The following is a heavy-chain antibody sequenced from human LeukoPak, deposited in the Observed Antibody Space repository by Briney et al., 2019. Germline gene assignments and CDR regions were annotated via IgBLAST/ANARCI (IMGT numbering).Heavy chain of an antibody. CDR2: ISSSGSTI. D-gene: IGHD3-10*01. V-gene: IGHV3-11*01. CDR1: GFTFSDYY. J-gene: IGHJ4*02. Sequence: GGSLRLSCAASGFTFSDYYMSWIRQAPGKGLEWVSYISSSGSTIYYADSVKGRFTISRDNAKNSLYLQMNSLRAEDTAVYYCATYYGSGSYYRDYWGQGTLVTVSS. CDR3: ATYYGSGSYYRDY.